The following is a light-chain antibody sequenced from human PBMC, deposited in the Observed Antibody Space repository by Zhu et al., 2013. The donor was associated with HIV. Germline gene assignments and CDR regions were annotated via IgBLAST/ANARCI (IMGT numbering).Light chain of an antibody. CDR2: LAS. Sequence: DIQMTQSPSSLSAFVGDRVTITCRASQDIRNHLGWYQQKPGKAPRRLIYLASTLQSGVPSRFSGSGSGTDFTLTISSLQPEDFATYYCQQTYGTFITFGQGTRLEIK. CDR3: QQTYGTFIT. CDR1: QDIRNH. V-gene: IGKV1-39*01. J-gene: IGKJ5*01.